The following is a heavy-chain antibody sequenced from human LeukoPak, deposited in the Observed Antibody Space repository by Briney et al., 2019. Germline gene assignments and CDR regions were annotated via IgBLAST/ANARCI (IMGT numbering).Heavy chain of an antibody. CDR2: ISYDGSNK. Sequence: PGRSLRLSCAASGFTFGSYGMHWVRQAPGKGLEWVAVISYDGSNKYYADSVKGRFTISRDNSKNTLYLQMNSLRAEDTAVYYCAKDVGYCSGGSSWCYFDYWGQGTLVTVSS. V-gene: IGHV3-30*18. J-gene: IGHJ4*02. CDR3: AKDVGYCSGGSSWCYFDY. CDR1: GFTFGSYG. D-gene: IGHD2-15*01.